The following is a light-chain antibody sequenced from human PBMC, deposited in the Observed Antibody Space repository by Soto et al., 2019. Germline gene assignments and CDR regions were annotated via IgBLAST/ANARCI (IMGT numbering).Light chain of an antibody. CDR2: GAS. Sequence: DIVLTQSPGTLSLSPGETATLSCRASQSVRSSYLAWYQQKPGQAPRLLIYGASSRATGIPDRFSGSGSGTDFTLTISRLEPEDVAVYSCQQYGSSPGTFGQGTKLEI. CDR3: QQYGSSPGT. J-gene: IGKJ2*01. V-gene: IGKV3-20*01. CDR1: QSVRSSY.